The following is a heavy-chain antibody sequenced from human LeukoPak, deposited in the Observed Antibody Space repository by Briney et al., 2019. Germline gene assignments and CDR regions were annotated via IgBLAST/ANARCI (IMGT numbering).Heavy chain of an antibody. D-gene: IGHD3-10*01. V-gene: IGHV4-31*03. CDR3: ARVPIIRGVIED. J-gene: IGHJ4*02. Sequence: SETLSLTCSVSGDSISRGGDYWTCIRQHPEKGLEWIGYISGSGSTYYSPSLRSRVTVSADTSKNQFSLKLTSVTAADTAVFYCARVPIIRGVIEDWGQGTLVSVSS. CDR1: GDSISRGGDY. CDR2: ISGSGST.